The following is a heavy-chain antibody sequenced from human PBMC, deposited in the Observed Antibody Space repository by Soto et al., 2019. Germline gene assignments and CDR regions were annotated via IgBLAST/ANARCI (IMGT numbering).Heavy chain of an antibody. V-gene: IGHV6-1*01. CDR2: TYYRSKWYN. J-gene: IGHJ6*02. CDR1: GASVSSNSAA. D-gene: IGHD1-26*01. CDR3: ARDVRRVGATTNYYCGMDV. Sequence: SQTLSLTCAISGASVSSNSAAWNWIRQSPSRGLEWLGRTYYRSKWYNDYAVSVKSRITINPDTSKNQFSLQLNSVTPEDTAVYYCARDVRRVGATTNYYCGMDVWGQGTTVTVSS.